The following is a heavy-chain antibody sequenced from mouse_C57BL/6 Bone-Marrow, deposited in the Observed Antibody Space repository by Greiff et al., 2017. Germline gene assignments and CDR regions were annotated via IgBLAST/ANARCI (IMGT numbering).Heavy chain of an antibody. CDR2: IDPENGDT. J-gene: IGHJ1*03. CDR1: GFNIKDDY. V-gene: IGHV14-4*01. D-gene: IGHD2-12*01. Sequence: VQLQQSGAELVRPGASVKLSCTASGFNIKDDYMHWVKQRPEQGLEWIGWIDPENGDTEYATKFQGKATITADTSSNTAYLQLSSLTSEDTAVYYYTAYSFYWYFDVWGTGTTVTVSS. CDR3: TAYSFYWYFDV.